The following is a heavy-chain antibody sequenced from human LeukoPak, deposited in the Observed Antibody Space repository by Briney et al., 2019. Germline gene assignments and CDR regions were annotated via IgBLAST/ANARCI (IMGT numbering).Heavy chain of an antibody. D-gene: IGHD3-16*01. CDR2: IDYSGSS. CDR1: GGSISSSSYY. J-gene: IGHJ4*02. Sequence: SETLSLTCTVSGGSISSSSYYWGWIRQPPGKGLEWIGSIDYSGSSYYNPSLMSRVTISVDTSKNQFSLNLRSVTAADTAVYYCARRSGVYYFDYWGQGTLVTVSS. V-gene: IGHV4-39*01. CDR3: ARRSGVYYFDY.